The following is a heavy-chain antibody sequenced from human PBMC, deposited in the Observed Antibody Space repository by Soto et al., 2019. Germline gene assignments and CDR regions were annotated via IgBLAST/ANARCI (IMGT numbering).Heavy chain of an antibody. CDR2: IIPIFGTA. D-gene: IGHD2-15*01. J-gene: IGHJ1*01. CDR1: GGTFSSYA. Sequence: QVQLVQSGAEVKKPGSSVKVSCKASGGTFSSYAISWVRQAPGQGLEWMGGIIPIFGTANYAQKFQGRVTITADESTSTAYMELSRLRSEDTVVYYCARGQGYCSGGSCYYEYFQHWGQGTLVTVSS. V-gene: IGHV1-69*01. CDR3: ARGQGYCSGGSCYYEYFQH.